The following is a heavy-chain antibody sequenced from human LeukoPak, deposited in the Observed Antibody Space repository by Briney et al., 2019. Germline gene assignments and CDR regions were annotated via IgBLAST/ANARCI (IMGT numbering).Heavy chain of an antibody. CDR2: IYYSGST. CDR3: ARGGPAAIGDLFDY. J-gene: IGHJ4*02. V-gene: IGHV4-39*07. CDR1: GGSISSSSYY. Sequence: SETLSLTCTVSGGSISSSSYYWGWIRQPPGKGLEWIGSIYYSGSTYYNPSLKSRVTISVDRSKNQFSLKLSSVTAADTAVYYCARGGPAAIGDLFDYWGQGTLVTVSS. D-gene: IGHD2-2*02.